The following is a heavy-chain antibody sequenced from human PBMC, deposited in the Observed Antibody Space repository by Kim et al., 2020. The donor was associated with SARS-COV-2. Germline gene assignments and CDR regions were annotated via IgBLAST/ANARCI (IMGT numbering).Heavy chain of an antibody. J-gene: IGHJ6*02. CDR3: ARVPCSGGSCYPLVSYYYYYGMDV. Sequence: GGSLRLSCAASGFTFSSYSMNWVRQAPGKGLEWVSSISSSSSYIYYADSVKGRFTISRDNAKNSLYLQMNSLRAEDTAVYYCARVPCSGGSCYPLVSYYYYYGMDVWGQGTTVTVSS. CDR1: GFTFSSYS. CDR2: ISSSSSYI. V-gene: IGHV3-21*04. D-gene: IGHD2-15*01.